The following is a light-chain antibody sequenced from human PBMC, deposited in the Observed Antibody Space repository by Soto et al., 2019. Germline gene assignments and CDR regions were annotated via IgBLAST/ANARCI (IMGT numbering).Light chain of an antibody. CDR1: SSDVGGYNY. Sequence: QSALTQPASVCGSPGQSITISCTGTSSDVGGYNYVSWYQQHPGKAPKLMIYEVSNRPSGVSNRFSGSKSGNTASLTISGLQAEDEADYYCSSYTSSSTYVVFGGGTKVTVL. CDR3: SSYTSSSTYVV. CDR2: EVS. J-gene: IGLJ2*01. V-gene: IGLV2-14*01.